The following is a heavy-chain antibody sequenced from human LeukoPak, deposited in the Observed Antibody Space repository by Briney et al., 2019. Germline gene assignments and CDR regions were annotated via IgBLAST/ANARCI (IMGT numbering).Heavy chain of an antibody. CDR3: ARNHDFWSGYPNWFDP. J-gene: IGHJ5*02. CDR1: GGSISSYY. D-gene: IGHD3-3*01. Sequence: SETLSLTCTVSGGSISSYYWSWIRQPAGKGLEWIGRIYTSGSTNYNPSLKSRVTISVDTSKNQFSLKLSSVTAADTAVYYCARNHDFWSGYPNWFDPWGQGTLVTVSS. V-gene: IGHV4-4*07. CDR2: IYTSGST.